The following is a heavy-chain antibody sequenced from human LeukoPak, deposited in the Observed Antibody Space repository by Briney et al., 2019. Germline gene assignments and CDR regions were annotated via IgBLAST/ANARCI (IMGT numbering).Heavy chain of an antibody. V-gene: IGHV4-59*01. D-gene: IGHD4-17*01. Sequence: PSETLSLTCTVSGGSISSYYWSWIRQPPGKGLEWIGYIYYSGSTNYNPSLKSRVTISVDTSKNQFSLKLSSVTAADTAVYYCARDHERDDHGDSYFDFWGQGTLVTVSS. J-gene: IGHJ4*02. CDR2: IYYSGST. CDR3: ARDHERDDHGDSYFDF. CDR1: GGSISSYY.